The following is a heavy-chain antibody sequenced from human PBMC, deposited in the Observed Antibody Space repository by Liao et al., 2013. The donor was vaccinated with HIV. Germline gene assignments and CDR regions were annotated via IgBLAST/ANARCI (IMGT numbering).Heavy chain of an antibody. CDR2: TYPSGSI. J-gene: IGHJ3*02. V-gene: IGHV4-4*07. Sequence: QVQLQESGPGLVKPSETLSLTCSVSGGSISNYYWSWIRQPPGKGLEWIGRTYPSGSINYNPSLRRRVSLSVDTSKNLFSLNVNSVTAADTAVYYCARGGAGFDIWGQGTVVVVSS. D-gene: IGHD5-12*01. CDR1: GGSISNYY. CDR3: ARGGAGFDI.